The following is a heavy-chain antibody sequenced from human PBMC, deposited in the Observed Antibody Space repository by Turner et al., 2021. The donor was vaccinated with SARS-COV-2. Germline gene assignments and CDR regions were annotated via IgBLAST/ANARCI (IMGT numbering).Heavy chain of an antibody. D-gene: IGHD3-3*01. J-gene: IGHJ5*02. Sequence: QVLLQASGPGLVKPSETLSLTCTVSGASISSNYWAWIRQPPGKRLEWIGYIYYRGSTNYNPSRKSRVTISVDTSKNQFYLKLTSGTAADTAVYFCARELTNNWFDPWGQGTLVTVSS. CDR3: ARELTNNWFDP. CDR2: IYYRGST. CDR1: GASISSNY. V-gene: IGHV4-59*01.